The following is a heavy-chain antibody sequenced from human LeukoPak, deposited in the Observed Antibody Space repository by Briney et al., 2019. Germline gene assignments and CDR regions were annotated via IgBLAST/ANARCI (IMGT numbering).Heavy chain of an antibody. D-gene: IGHD3-22*01. J-gene: IGHJ4*02. CDR1: GFTFNDYH. CDR2: ITRDATTV. Sequence: PGGSLRLSCTASGFTFNDYHMNWVRQAPGKGLEWISYITRDATTVYYADSVKGRFTISRDNSKNTLYLQMNSLRAEDTAVYYCAKESPDSPAFDFDYWGQGTLVTVSS. CDR3: AKESPDSPAFDFDY. V-gene: IGHV3-11*01.